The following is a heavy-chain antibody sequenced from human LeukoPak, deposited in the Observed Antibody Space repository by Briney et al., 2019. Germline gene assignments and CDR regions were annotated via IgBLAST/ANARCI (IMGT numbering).Heavy chain of an antibody. Sequence: GGSLRLSCAASGFTFSDYYMSWIRQAPGKGLEWVSYISSSGRTKYYADSVKGRFTISRDNSKNTLYLQMNSLRAEDTAVYYCARDLAATGTLVDYWGQGTLVTVTS. CDR1: GFTFSDYY. CDR2: ISSSGRTK. D-gene: IGHD6-13*01. V-gene: IGHV3-11*04. CDR3: ARDLAATGTLVDY. J-gene: IGHJ4*02.